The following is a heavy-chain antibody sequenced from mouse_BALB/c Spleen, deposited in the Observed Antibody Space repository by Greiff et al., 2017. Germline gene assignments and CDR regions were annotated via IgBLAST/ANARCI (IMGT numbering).Heavy chain of an antibody. J-gene: IGHJ3*01. V-gene: IGHV1S81*02. Sequence: QVQLQQPGAELVKPGASVKLSCKASGYTFTSYWMHWVKQRPGQGLEWIGEINPSNGRTNYNEKFKSKATLTVDKSSSTAYMQLSSLTSEDSAVYYGARSDYGSSSWFAYWGQGTLVTVSA. CDR3: ARSDYGSSSWFAY. CDR1: GYTFTSYW. D-gene: IGHD1-1*01. CDR2: INPSNGRT.